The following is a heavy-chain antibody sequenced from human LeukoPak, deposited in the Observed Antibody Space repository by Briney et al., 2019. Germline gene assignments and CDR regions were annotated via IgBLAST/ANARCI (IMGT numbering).Heavy chain of an antibody. Sequence: SETLSLTCTVSTGSINNHYWSWIRQPPGGGLEWIGYIHTTGTTNYNPSLESRVTISVDTSSDQFSLHLRAVTAGDTAVYYCVRLMVIGNWDWYFDLWGRGTLVTVSP. CDR2: IHTTGTT. CDR1: TGSINNHY. D-gene: IGHD3-22*01. V-gene: IGHV4-4*09. J-gene: IGHJ2*01. CDR3: VRLMVIGNWDWYFDL.